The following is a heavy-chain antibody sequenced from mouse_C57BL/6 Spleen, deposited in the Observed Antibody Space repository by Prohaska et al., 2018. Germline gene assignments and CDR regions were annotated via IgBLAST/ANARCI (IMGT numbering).Heavy chain of an antibody. J-gene: IGHJ2*01. D-gene: IGHD4-1*01. CDR1: GYTFTSYW. CDR2: IYHSDSET. Sequence: QVQLQQPGAELVRPGSSLKLSCTASGYTFTSYWLDWVKQRPGQGLEWIGNIYHSDSETHYNQKFKVKATLTVDKFSSTAYRQLSSLTSEDSAGYYCARFKTGTEGNYFDYWGQGTTLTVSS. CDR3: ARFKTGTEGNYFDY. V-gene: IGHV1-61*01.